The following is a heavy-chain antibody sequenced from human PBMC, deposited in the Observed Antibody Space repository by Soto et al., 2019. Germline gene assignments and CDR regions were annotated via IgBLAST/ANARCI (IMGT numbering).Heavy chain of an antibody. Sequence: SETLSLTCTVSGGSISSYYWSWIRQPPGKALEWIRYIYYSGSTNYNPSLKSRVTISVDTSKNQFSLKLSSVTAADTAVYYCARSSGYDNLSIDYWGQGTLVTVSS. CDR2: IYYSGST. D-gene: IGHD5-12*01. V-gene: IGHV4-59*01. CDR3: ARSSGYDNLSIDY. CDR1: GGSISSYY. J-gene: IGHJ4*02.